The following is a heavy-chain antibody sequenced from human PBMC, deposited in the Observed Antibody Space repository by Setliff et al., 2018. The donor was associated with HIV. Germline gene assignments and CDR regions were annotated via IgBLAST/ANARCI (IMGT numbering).Heavy chain of an antibody. J-gene: IGHJ3*01. D-gene: IGHD3-10*01. CDR2: MNTNTGDP. CDR1: GYTFISNG. CDR3: ARAFYGTESYPRAFDV. Sequence: GASVKVSCKASGYTFISNGIYWVRQAPGQGLEWMGWMNTNTGDPTYAQGFTGRLVFSLDTAVTTVYLQINNLETEDTAVYYCARAFYGTESYPRAFDVWGQGTMVTVS. V-gene: IGHV7-4-1*02.